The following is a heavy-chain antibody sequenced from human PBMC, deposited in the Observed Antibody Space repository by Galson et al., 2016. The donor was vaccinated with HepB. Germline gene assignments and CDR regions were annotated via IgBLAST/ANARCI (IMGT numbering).Heavy chain of an antibody. Sequence: SLRLSCAASGFTFSSYSMNWVRQAPGKGLEWVSSISSSSSYIHYADSVKGRFTISRDNAKNSLYLQMNILRAEDTAVYYCARDILWFGELTRLYDFDYWGQGTMVTVCS. CDR2: ISSSSSYI. J-gene: IGHJ4*02. CDR1: GFTFSSYS. D-gene: IGHD3-10*01. CDR3: ARDILWFGELTRLYDFDY. V-gene: IGHV3-21*01.